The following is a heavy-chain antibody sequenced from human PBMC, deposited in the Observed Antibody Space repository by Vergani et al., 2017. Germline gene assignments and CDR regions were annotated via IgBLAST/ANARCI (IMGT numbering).Heavy chain of an antibody. J-gene: IGHJ6*02. CDR1: GYTFTSYG. CDR2: ISAYNGNT. Sequence: QVQLVQSGAEVKKPGASVKVSCKASGYTFTSYGISWVRQAPGQGLEWMGWISAYNGNTNYAQKLQGRVTMTTDTSTSTAYMELRSLGSDDTAVYYCARADSGSYWSTRLRSHEYYYGMDVWGQGTTVTVSS. D-gene: IGHD1-26*01. CDR3: ARADSGSYWSTRLRSHEYYYGMDV. V-gene: IGHV1-18*01.